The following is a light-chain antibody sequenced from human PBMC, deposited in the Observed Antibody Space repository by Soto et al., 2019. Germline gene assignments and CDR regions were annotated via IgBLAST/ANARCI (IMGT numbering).Light chain of an antibody. CDR1: EGISSY. CDR2: DAS. J-gene: IGKJ1*01. Sequence: DMRLTQSPSFLSASVGDRVTITCRASEGISSYLAWYQQKPGKAPKLLIYDASALPRGVPARFSGSGSGTKFTLTIASLQPDDFATYYCQQYESFSGTFGPGTKVDIK. V-gene: IGKV1-9*01. CDR3: QQYESFSGT.